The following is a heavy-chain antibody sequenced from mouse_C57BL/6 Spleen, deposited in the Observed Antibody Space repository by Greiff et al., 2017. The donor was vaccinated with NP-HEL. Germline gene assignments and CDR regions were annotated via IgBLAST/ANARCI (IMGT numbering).Heavy chain of an antibody. Sequence: VQLQQSGAELVKPGASVKLSCKASGYTFTSYWMQWVKQRPGQGLEWIGEIDPSDSYTNYNQKFKGKATLTVDTSSSPAYMQLSSLTSEDSAVYYCARNHYYGSQAWFAYWGQGTLVTVSA. CDR2: IDPSDSYT. J-gene: IGHJ3*01. CDR3: ARNHYYGSQAWFAY. D-gene: IGHD1-1*01. V-gene: IGHV1-50*01. CDR1: GYTFTSYW.